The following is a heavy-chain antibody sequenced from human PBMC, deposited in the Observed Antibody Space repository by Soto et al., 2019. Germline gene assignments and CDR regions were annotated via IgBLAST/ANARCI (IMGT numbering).Heavy chain of an antibody. D-gene: IGHD3-22*01. CDR1: GFTFSSYA. V-gene: IGHV3-23*01. J-gene: IGHJ3*02. CDR3: AKDFSTMIVVVEVAFDI. CDR2: ISGSGGST. Sequence: GGSLRLSCAASGFTFSSYAMSWVRQAPGKGLEWVSAISGSGGSTYYADSVKGRFTISRDNSKNTLYLQMNSLRAEDTAVYYCAKDFSTMIVVVEVAFDIWGQGTMVTVSS.